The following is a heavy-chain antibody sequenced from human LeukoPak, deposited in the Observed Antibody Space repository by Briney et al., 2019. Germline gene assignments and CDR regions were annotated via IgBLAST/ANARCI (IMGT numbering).Heavy chain of an antibody. CDR2: IYYSGST. J-gene: IGHJ4*02. D-gene: IGHD2-8*01. CDR3: ATNPKDIVLMVYFDY. V-gene: IGHV4-39*01. Sequence: SETLSLTCAVSGGSISSSSYYWGWIRQPPGKGLEWIGSIYYSGSTYYNPSLKSRVTISVDTSKNQFSLKLSSVTAADTAVYYCATNPKDIVLMVYFDYWGQGTLVTVSS. CDR1: GGSISSSSYY.